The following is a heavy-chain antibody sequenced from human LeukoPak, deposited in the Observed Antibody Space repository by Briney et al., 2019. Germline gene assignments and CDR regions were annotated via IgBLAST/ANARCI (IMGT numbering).Heavy chain of an antibody. CDR1: GGSVSSTNYC. V-gene: IGHV4-39*01. D-gene: IGHD6-19*01. J-gene: IGHJ4*02. CDR2: VCYSGNT. CDR3: ARHVGAGYSGGWDTKPQGY. Sequence: SETLSLTCTVFGGSVSSTNYCWGWIRQPPGKGLEWIGSVCYSGNTYYNPSLMSRVSISVDTSKSHFSLKLTSVTAADTAVYYCARHVGAGYSGGWDTKPQGYWGQGTLVTVSS.